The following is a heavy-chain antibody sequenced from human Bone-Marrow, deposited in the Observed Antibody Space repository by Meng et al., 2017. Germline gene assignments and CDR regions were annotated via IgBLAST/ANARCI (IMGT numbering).Heavy chain of an antibody. CDR3: ASKNRIAAAGRVVYFQH. V-gene: IGHV1-2*06. J-gene: IGHJ1*01. D-gene: IGHD6-13*01. Sequence: ASVKVSCKASGYTFTGYYMHWVRQAPGQGLEWMGRINPNSGGTNYAQKFQGRVTMTRDTSISTAYMELSSLRSEDTAVYYCASKNRIAAAGRVVYFQHWGQGTLVTVSS. CDR1: GYTFTGYY. CDR2: INPNSGGT.